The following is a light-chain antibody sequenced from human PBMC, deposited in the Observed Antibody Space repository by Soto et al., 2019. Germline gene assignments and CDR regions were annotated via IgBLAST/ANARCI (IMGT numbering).Light chain of an antibody. CDR3: GTWDSSLSVVV. CDR2: DNN. Sequence: VLTQPPPVSAAPRQKGTLSPPGSNSNIGNNYVSWYQQLPGTAPKLLIYDNNKRPSGIPDRFSGSKSGTSATLGITGLQTGDEADYYCGTWDSSLSVVVFGGGTQLTVL. J-gene: IGLJ2*01. CDR1: NSNIGNNY. V-gene: IGLV1-51*01.